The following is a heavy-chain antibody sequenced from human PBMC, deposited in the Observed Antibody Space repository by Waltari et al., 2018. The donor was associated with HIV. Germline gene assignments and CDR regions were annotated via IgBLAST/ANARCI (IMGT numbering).Heavy chain of an antibody. Sequence: EVQLVVSGGGMVQPGGSLRPACSASGFTFSIYRMSGPRQALGKGLEGVPNIKQDGSEKHYADSVRGRFTISRDNTKNSLYLQMNSLRAEDTAVYYCAKYSGSYWGAHNWFDPWGQGTLVTVSS. D-gene: IGHD1-26*01. CDR3: AKYSGSYWGAHNWFDP. J-gene: IGHJ5*02. CDR1: GFTFSIYR. CDR2: IKQDGSEK. V-gene: IGHV3-7*01.